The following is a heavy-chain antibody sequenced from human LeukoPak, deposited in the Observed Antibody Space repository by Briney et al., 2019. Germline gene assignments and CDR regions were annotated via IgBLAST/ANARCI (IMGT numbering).Heavy chain of an antibody. CDR2: ISWNSGSI. J-gene: IGHJ4*02. V-gene: IGHV3-9*01. CDR3: AKDRGCSCGYGLDC. D-gene: IGHD5-18*01. Sequence: GGSLRLSCAASGFTFDDYAMHWVRQAPGKGLEWVSGISWNSGSIGYADSVKGRFTISRDNAKNSLYLQMNSLRAEDTALYYCAKDRGCSCGYGLDCWGQGTLVTASS. CDR1: GFTFDDYA.